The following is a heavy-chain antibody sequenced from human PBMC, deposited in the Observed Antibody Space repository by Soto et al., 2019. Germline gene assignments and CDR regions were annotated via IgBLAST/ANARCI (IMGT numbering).Heavy chain of an antibody. CDR1: GGSISGHY. J-gene: IGHJ5*02. Sequence: QVQLQESGPGLVKPSETLSLTCSVSGGSISGHYWTWLRQPPGKGLEWIGHVYYTGTTYYNPSLKSRVTFSVGASRNRFSLELRSVTAADTAVYFCARDFCVSGDHWFDPWGQGTLVTVSS. CDR3: ARDFCVSGDHWFDP. V-gene: IGHV4-59*11. D-gene: IGHD2-21*02. CDR2: VYYTGTT.